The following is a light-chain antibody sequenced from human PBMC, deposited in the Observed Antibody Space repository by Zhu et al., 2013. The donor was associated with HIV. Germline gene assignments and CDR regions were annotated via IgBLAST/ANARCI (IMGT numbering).Light chain of an antibody. CDR3: LQHNSYPRT. Sequence: EIVMTQSPGTLSVSPGERVTLSCRASQSVSSSLAWYQQKPGQAPRLLIYGASSRATGIPDRFSGSGSGTDFTLTISRLEPEDFATYYCLQHNSYPRTFGQGTKV. J-gene: IGKJ1*01. CDR2: GAS. V-gene: IGKV3D-15*01. CDR1: QSVSSS.